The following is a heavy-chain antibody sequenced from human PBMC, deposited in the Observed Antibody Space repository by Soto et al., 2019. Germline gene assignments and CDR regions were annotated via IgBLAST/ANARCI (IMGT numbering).Heavy chain of an antibody. CDR1: GGSISNSNW. D-gene: IGHD1-26*01. V-gene: IGHV4-4*02. CDR3: AHRPIVGAAI. J-gene: IGHJ4*02. Sequence: QVQLQESGPGLVKPSGTLSLTCAGFGGSISNSNWWTWVRQPTGEGLDWNGEIFPSGSTNYNSSLTGRVTLSVDKANNQFSLNLSSVTGADTAVYPCAHRPIVGAAIRGQGTVVTVSS. CDR2: IFPSGST.